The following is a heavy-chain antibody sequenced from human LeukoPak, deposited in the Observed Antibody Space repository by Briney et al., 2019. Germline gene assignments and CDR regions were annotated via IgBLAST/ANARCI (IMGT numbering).Heavy chain of an antibody. CDR1: GYTFTTYD. V-gene: IGHV1-8*02. Sequence: ASVKVSCKASGYTFTTYDMHWVRQASGQGLEWMGWVSPNSGKTAYAQKFQGRVTVTRDTSISTGYMELSSLRSEDTAVYYCVRGYFNGNYAGVGEYYYMDVWGKGTTVTVSS. D-gene: IGHD1-7*01. CDR2: VSPNSGKT. J-gene: IGHJ6*03. CDR3: VRGYFNGNYAGVGEYYYMDV.